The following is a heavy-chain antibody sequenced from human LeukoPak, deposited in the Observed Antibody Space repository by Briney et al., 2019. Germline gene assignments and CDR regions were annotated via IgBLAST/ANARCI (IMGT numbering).Heavy chain of an antibody. V-gene: IGHV3-7*01. CDR1: GLTFSSYW. D-gene: IGHD2-21*01. CDR3: TKDGEK. J-gene: IGHJ1*01. Sequence: GGSLRLSCEVSGLTFSSYWVSWARQAPGKGLEWVANISPDGNEKYHVDSVKGRFTISRDNANNLLYLQMDSLRAEDTAMFYCTKDGEKWGQGTLDTVSS. CDR2: ISPDGNEK.